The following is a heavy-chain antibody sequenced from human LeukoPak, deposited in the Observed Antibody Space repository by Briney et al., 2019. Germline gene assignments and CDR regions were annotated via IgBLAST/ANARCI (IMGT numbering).Heavy chain of an antibody. Sequence: SETLSLTCTVSGASISSHYWSWIRQPAGKGLEWIGRIYISGSTNYNSSFQSRVTMSVDTSKNQFSLKLSSVTAADTAVYYCARALNPLPGTYYFDYWGQGTLVTVSS. CDR1: GASISSHY. V-gene: IGHV4-4*07. CDR3: ARALNPLPGTYYFDY. CDR2: IYISGST. D-gene: IGHD2-15*01. J-gene: IGHJ4*02.